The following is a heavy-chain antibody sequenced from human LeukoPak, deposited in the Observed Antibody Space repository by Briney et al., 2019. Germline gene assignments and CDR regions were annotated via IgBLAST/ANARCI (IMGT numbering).Heavy chain of an antibody. D-gene: IGHD3-3*01. CDR1: GYSLSDIS. Sequence: ASVKVSCKVSGYSLSDISMHWVRQAPGKGLEWMGGLDPEDGETFYAQKFQGRVSMTEDTSTDTAYMEMSSLKSEDTAVYYCATQILPGEDDFWSGYYFGNWGQGTLVTVSS. CDR2: LDPEDGET. V-gene: IGHV1-24*01. CDR3: ATQILPGEDDFWSGYYFGN. J-gene: IGHJ4*02.